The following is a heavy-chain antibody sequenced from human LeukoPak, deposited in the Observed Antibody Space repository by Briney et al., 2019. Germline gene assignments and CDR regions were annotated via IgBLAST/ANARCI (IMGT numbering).Heavy chain of an antibody. D-gene: IGHD3-10*01. CDR3: ARDQSYYGSGSPMNV. Sequence: GGSLRLSCAASGFTFSDYYMSWIRQAPGKGLEWVSYISSSGSTINYADSVKGRFTISRDNAKNSLYLQMNSLRAEDTAVYYCARDQSYYGSGSPMNVWGKGTTVTVSS. CDR2: ISSSGSTI. V-gene: IGHV3-11*04. J-gene: IGHJ6*03. CDR1: GFTFSDYY.